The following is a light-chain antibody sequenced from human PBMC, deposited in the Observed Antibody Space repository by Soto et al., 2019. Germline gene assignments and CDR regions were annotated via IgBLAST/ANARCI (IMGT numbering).Light chain of an antibody. CDR1: SSNIGSNT. CDR3: AAWDDSLNGEV. V-gene: IGLV1-44*01. Sequence: QSVLTQPPPASGTPGQRVTISCSGSSSNIGSNTVNWYQQLPGTAPKLLIYSNNQRPSGVPDRFSGSKSGTSASLAISGLQSEDEADYYCAAWDDSLNGEVFGTGTKVTVL. CDR2: SNN. J-gene: IGLJ1*01.